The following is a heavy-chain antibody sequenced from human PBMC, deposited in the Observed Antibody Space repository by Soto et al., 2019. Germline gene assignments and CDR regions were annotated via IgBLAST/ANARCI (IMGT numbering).Heavy chain of an antibody. CDR2: IYFRSKWYN. V-gene: IGHV6-1*01. Sequence: SQTLSLTCAISGDSVSSNNAAWNWIRQSPLRGLVWLGRIYFRSKWYNDYAVSVKSRITINPDTSKNQFSLRLSSVTAADTAVYYCARVPDYWGQGTLVTVSS. J-gene: IGHJ4*02. CDR3: ARVPDY. CDR1: GDSVSSNNAA.